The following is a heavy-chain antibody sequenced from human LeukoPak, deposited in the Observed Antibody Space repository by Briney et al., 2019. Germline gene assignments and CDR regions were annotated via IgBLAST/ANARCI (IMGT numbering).Heavy chain of an antibody. CDR2: INPNTGVT. Sequence: ASVKVSCKASGYTFSGHYLHWVRQAPGQGLEWMGRINPNTGVTQYTENFQGRVTMTGDTSASTAYMELSSLRSEDTAVYYCARDKGGCSSTSCYTRWFDPWGQGTLVTVSS. CDR1: GYTFSGHY. D-gene: IGHD2-2*02. J-gene: IGHJ5*02. V-gene: IGHV1-2*06. CDR3: ARDKGGCSSTSCYTRWFDP.